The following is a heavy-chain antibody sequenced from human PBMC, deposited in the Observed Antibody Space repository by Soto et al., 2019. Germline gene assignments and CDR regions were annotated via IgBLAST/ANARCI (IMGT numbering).Heavy chain of an antibody. CDR1: EVTFSSYG. V-gene: IGHV3-33*01. CDR2: IWYDGSNK. Sequence: PGGSLRLSCAASEVTFSSYGVHWVRQAPGKGLEWVAVIWYDGSNKYYADSVKGRFTISRDNSKNTLYLQMNSLRAEDTAVYYCAREAHSSSSVSLGTDYYMDVWGKGTTVTVSS. J-gene: IGHJ6*03. D-gene: IGHD6-6*01. CDR3: AREAHSSSSVSLGTDYYMDV.